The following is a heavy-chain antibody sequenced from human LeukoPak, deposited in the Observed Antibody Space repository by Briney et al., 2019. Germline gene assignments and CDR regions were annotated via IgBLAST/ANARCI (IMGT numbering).Heavy chain of an antibody. J-gene: IGHJ4*02. CDR3: ARDLSGSNALDY. V-gene: IGHV3-64*01. CDR1: GFTFSNYA. CDR2: ITTNGDRT. D-gene: IGHD1-26*01. Sequence: GGSLRLSCAASGFTFSNYAMHWVRQAPGKGQEYVSTITTNGDRTYYANSAKGRFTISRDNSKNTLYLQMGSLRAEDMAVYYCARDLSGSNALDYWGQGTLVTVSS.